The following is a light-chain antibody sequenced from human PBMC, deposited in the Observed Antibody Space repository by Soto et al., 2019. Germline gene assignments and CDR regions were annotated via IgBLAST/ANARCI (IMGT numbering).Light chain of an antibody. Sequence: DIQMTQSPSSLSASVGDRVTITCRASQSISSYVNWYQQRAGKAPKVLIYGASTLQSGVPSRFSGSRSGTYFTPTISSLQPEDFATYYCQQSYSTPYTFGQGTKLEIK. CDR2: GAS. CDR1: QSISSY. V-gene: IGKV1-39*01. CDR3: QQSYSTPYT. J-gene: IGKJ2*01.